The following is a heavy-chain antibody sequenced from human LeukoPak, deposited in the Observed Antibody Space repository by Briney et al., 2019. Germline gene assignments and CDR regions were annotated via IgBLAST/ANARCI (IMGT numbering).Heavy chain of an antibody. Sequence: SETLSLTCTVYGGSISTINYYWDWIRQPPGKGLEWIGSIYYSGSTYYNPSLKSRVTISVDTSKNQFSLNLRFVTAADTAVYYCARREASWLPFDCWGQGTLVTVSS. CDR2: IYYSGST. CDR1: GGSISTINYY. D-gene: IGHD5-24*01. J-gene: IGHJ4*02. V-gene: IGHV4-39*01. CDR3: ARREASWLPFDC.